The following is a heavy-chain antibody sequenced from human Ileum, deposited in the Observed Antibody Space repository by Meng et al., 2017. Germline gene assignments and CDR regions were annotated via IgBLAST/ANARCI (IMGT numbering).Heavy chain of an antibody. CDR3: ATSNDRDVYYLGY. CDR2: IFQSGRT. D-gene: IGHD3-22*01. J-gene: IGHJ4*02. Sequence: QVQLQEWGPRLGNPSGPLSLTCAVSGTWWSWVRQAPGKGLEWIGEIFQSGRTNYNPSLKSRVTISIDKSKSQISLQLSAVTAADTAVYSCATSNDRDVYYLGYWGQGTLVTVSS. V-gene: IGHV4-4*02. CDR1: GTW.